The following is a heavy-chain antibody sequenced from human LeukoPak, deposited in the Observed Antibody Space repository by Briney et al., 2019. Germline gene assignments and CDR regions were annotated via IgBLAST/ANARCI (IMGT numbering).Heavy chain of an antibody. J-gene: IGHJ4*02. CDR3: AGHLGVWGNYRYDY. D-gene: IGHD3-16*02. Sequence: GGSLRLSCAASGFIFSDYYMSWIRQAPGKGLGWVSYMSVSGTGIYYADSVKGRFTNSRDNAKNSRYLQMNSLRAEDTAVYYCAGHLGVWGNYRYDYWGQGTLVTVSS. CDR2: MSVSGTGI. V-gene: IGHV3-11*01. CDR1: GFIFSDYY.